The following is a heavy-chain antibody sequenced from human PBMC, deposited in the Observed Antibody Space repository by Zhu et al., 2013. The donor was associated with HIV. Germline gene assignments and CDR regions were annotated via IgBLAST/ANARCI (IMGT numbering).Heavy chain of an antibody. J-gene: IGHJ4*02. V-gene: IGHV1-69*06. D-gene: IGHD5-18*01. CDR1: GGTFSSYA. CDR2: IIPIFGTA. Sequence: QVQLVQSGAEVKKPGSSVKVSCKASGGTFSSYAISWVRQAPGQGLEWMGGIIPIFGTANYAQKFQGRVTITADKSTSTAYMELSSLRSEDTAVYYCARGGYSYGYQLAIFSHPGEDWGQGTLVTVSS. CDR3: ARGGYSYGYQLAIFSHPGED.